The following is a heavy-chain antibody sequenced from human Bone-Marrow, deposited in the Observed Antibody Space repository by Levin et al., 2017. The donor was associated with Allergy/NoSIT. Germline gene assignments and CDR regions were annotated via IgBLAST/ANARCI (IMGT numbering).Heavy chain of an antibody. CDR1: GYTFTGYA. CDR3: ARVADEGP. J-gene: IGHJ5*02. CDR2: ISPNSGGT. V-gene: IGHV1-2*02. Sequence: ASVKVSCKTSGYTFTGYALHWVRQAPGQGLEWMGYISPNSGGTNYDQRFQGRVTMTRDTSIDTAYMELSRLTSDDTAVYYCARVADEGPWGQGTLVTVSS.